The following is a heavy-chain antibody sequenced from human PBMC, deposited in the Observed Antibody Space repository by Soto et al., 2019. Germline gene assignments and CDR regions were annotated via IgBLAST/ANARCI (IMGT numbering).Heavy chain of an antibody. CDR1: GYTFTAYY. D-gene: IGHD4-17*01. CDR2: IIPIFGTA. CDR3: ARGTGYFFYGMDV. V-gene: IGHV1-69*13. Sequence: SGKGSCKASGYTFTAYYIHWIRQAPGQGLEWMGGIIPIFGTANYAQKFQGRVTITADESTSTAYMELSSLRSEDTAVYYCARGTGYFFYGMDVWGQGTTVPVSS. J-gene: IGHJ6*02.